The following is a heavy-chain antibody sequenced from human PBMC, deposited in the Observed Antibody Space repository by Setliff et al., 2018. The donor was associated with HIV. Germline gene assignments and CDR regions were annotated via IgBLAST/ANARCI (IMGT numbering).Heavy chain of an antibody. D-gene: IGHD2-21*01. CDR2: MSGDANSQ. Sequence: PGGSLRLSCAASGFIFSTFPMHWVRQAPGKGLECVAVMSGDANSQYYADSVRGRFTISRDNSKNTVYLQMNSLTTEDTAVYYCARDRNCGNGCYSSADHWGLGTLVTVSS. CDR1: GFIFSTFP. CDR3: ARDRNCGNGCYSSADH. V-gene: IGHV3-30*01. J-gene: IGHJ4*02.